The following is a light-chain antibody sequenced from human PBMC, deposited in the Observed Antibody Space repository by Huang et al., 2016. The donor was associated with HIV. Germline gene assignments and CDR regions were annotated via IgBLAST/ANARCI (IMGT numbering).Light chain of an antibody. V-gene: IGKV1-5*01. Sequence: DIQMTQSPSTLSASVGDRVTITCRASQSISTWLAWYQHKPGQAPKLLIYDASYLESGVPPRFSGSGSETEFTLTINSLQPDNFANYYCQQYSTFPLTFGGGTKVEIK. CDR3: QQYSTFPLT. J-gene: IGKJ4*01. CDR2: DAS. CDR1: QSISTW.